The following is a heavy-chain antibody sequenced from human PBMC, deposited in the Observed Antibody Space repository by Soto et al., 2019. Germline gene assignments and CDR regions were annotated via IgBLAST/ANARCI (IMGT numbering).Heavy chain of an antibody. Sequence: GGSLRLSCAASGFTFSSYAMSWVRQAPGKGLEWVSAISGSGGSTYYADSVKGRFTISRDNSKNTLYLQMNSLRAEDTAVYYCAKAGASIAARKGGGGRAWGQGTLVTVSS. V-gene: IGHV3-23*01. J-gene: IGHJ5*02. CDR1: GFTFSSYA. CDR2: ISGSGGST. D-gene: IGHD6-6*01. CDR3: AKAGASIAARKGGGGRA.